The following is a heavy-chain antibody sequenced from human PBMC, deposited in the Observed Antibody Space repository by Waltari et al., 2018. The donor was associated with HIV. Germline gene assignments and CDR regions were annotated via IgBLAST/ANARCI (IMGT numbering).Heavy chain of an antibody. CDR3: ASLAAAVYFDA. D-gene: IGHD6-13*01. Sequence: EVHLVQSGPEERKPGSTMKISCRVSGYTFTDYYIHWGQEAPGRGLEWMGLMDPEDGETGYAEKFQDRLTITADTSADTVYMELTSLRSDDTAVYYCASLAAAVYFDAWGQGTLLTVSS. J-gene: IGHJ4*02. CDR2: MDPEDGET. CDR1: GYTFTDYY. V-gene: IGHV1-69-2*01.